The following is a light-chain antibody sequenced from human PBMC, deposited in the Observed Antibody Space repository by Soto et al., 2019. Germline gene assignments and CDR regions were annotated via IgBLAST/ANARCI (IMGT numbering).Light chain of an antibody. CDR2: GAS. CDR3: QQTYISPPT. V-gene: IGKV1-39*01. CDR1: QNIRDY. Sequence: DIQMTQSPSSLSASVGDRVTITCRASQNIRDYLHWYQQKPGKPPKLLIYGASTLQSGAPSRFSGVGFGSDFTLIISSLQREDFASYYCQQTYISPPTFGGETKVEIK. J-gene: IGKJ4*01.